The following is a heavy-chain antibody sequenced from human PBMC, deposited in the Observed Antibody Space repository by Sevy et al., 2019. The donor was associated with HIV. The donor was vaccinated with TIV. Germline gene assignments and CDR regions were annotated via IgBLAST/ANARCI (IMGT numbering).Heavy chain of an antibody. CDR2: ISGSGGST. CDR3: AKDLSRVVINYYFDY. V-gene: IGHV3-23*01. Sequence: GGSLRLSCAASGFTFSNYAMSWVRQAPGKGLEWVSVISGSGGSTYYADSVKGRFTVSRDNSKNTLYLQMNSLRAEDTAVYYCAKDLSRVVINYYFDYWGQGTLVTVSS. J-gene: IGHJ4*02. CDR1: GFTFSNYA. D-gene: IGHD3-22*01.